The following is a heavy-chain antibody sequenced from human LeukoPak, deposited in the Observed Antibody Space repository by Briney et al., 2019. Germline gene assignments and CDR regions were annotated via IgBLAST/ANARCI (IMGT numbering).Heavy chain of an antibody. V-gene: IGHV3-30*18. CDR3: AKVITMVRGVSGAFDY. CDR2: ISYDGSNK. D-gene: IGHD3-10*01. J-gene: IGHJ4*02. CDR1: EFTFSSYG. Sequence: GGSLRLSCAASEFTFSSYGMHWVRQAPGKGLEWVAVISYDGSNKYYADSVKGRFTISRDNSKNTLYLQMNSLRAEDTAVYYCAKVITMVRGVSGAFDYWGQGTLVTVSS.